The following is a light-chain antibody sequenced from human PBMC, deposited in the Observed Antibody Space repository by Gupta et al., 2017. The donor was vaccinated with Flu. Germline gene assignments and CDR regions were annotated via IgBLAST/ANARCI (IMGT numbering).Light chain of an antibody. CDR2: KAS. CDR1: HSISIW. J-gene: IGKJ5*01. Sequence: DAQMTQSPSTLSASVGDIVTITCRASHSISIWLAWYQQKPGKAPKLLIYKASDLESGVPSRFSGSGSGTEFTLTISSLQPDDFATYYCQQYNSYSITFGQGTQLEIK. CDR3: QQYNSYSIT. V-gene: IGKV1-5*03.